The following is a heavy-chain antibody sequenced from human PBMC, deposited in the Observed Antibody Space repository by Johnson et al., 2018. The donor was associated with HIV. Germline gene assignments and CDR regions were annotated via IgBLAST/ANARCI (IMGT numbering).Heavy chain of an antibody. CDR3: AKDAHITMIVVVISALDAFDI. D-gene: IGHD3-22*01. CDR1: GFTFDDYG. J-gene: IGHJ3*02. Sequence: VQLVESGGGVVRPGGSLRLSCAASGFTFDDYGMSWVRQAPGKGLEWVSAISGSGGSTYYADSVKGRFTISRDNSKNTLYLQMNSLRAEDKAVYYCAKDAHITMIVVVISALDAFDIWGQGTMVTVSS. V-gene: IGHV3-23*04. CDR2: ISGSGGST.